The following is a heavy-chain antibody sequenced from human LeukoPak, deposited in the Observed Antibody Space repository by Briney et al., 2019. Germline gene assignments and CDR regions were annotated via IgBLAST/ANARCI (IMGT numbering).Heavy chain of an antibody. D-gene: IGHD3-22*01. V-gene: IGHV3-23*01. CDR3: VRDWGYDSSGYWQKYFDT. CDR2: ISVSGNT. Sequence: GGSLRLSCAASGFTLSSYAMSWVRQGPGKGLEWVSAISVSGNTYHADSVKGRFTISRDNAKNTVYLQMNSLRAEDTAVYYCVRDWGYDSSGYWQKYFDTWGQGTLVTVSS. J-gene: IGHJ4*02. CDR1: GFTLSSYA.